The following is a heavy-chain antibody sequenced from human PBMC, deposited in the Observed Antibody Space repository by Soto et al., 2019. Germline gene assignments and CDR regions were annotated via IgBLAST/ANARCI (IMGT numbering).Heavy chain of an antibody. D-gene: IGHD3-10*01. Sequence: SETLSLTCTVSGGSINSFYWSWVRQSPGKGLEWIGYIYYTGSTVYNPSLKTRVTISLDTSKTQFSLKLRSVTAADTAVYYCARVKFGSGSYLHTFDYWGQGALVTVSS. J-gene: IGHJ4*02. CDR3: ARVKFGSGSYLHTFDY. CDR1: GGSINSFY. CDR2: IYYTGST. V-gene: IGHV4-59*01.